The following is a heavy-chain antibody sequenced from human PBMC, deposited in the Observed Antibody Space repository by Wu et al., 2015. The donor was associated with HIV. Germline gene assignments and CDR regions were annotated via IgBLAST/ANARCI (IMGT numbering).Heavy chain of an antibody. CDR1: GGTFSSYA. V-gene: IGHV1-69*05. J-gene: IGHJ5*02. Sequence: QVQLVQSGAEVKKPGSSVKVSCKASGGTFSSYAISWVRQAPGQGLEWMGGIIPIFGTANYAQKFQGRVTITTDESTSTAYMELSSLRSEDTAVYYCARDQTTVTTICLVPSDVGFDPWGQGPWSPSPQ. CDR2: IIPIFGTA. D-gene: IGHD4-17*01. CDR3: ARDQTTVTTICLVPSDVGFDP.